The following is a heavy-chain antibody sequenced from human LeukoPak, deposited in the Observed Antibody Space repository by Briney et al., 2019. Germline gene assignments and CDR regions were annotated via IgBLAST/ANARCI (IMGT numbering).Heavy chain of an antibody. D-gene: IGHD2-8*01. V-gene: IGHV1-69*04. CDR1: GGTFSSYT. CDR2: IIPILGIA. J-gene: IGHJ4*02. Sequence: SVKVSCKASGGTFSSYTISGVRQPPVQGHEWMGRIIPILGIANYAQKFQGRVTITADKSTSTAYMELSSLRSEDTAVYYCARESGYCTNGVCYHYFDYWGQGTLVTVSS. CDR3: ARESGYCTNGVCYHYFDY.